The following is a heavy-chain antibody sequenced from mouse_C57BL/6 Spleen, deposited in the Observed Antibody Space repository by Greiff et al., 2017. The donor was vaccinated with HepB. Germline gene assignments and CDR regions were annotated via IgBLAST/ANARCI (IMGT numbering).Heavy chain of an antibody. Sequence: QVQLQQSGPGLVQPSQSLSITCTVSGFSLTSYGVHWVRQPPGKGLEWLGVIWSGGSTDYNAAFISRLSISKDNSKSQVFFKMNSLQADDTAIYYCAKNGGGYYERGAMDYWGQGTSVTVSS. CDR2: IWSGGST. J-gene: IGHJ4*01. D-gene: IGHD2-3*01. CDR1: GFSLTSYG. V-gene: IGHV2-4*01. CDR3: AKNGGGYYERGAMDY.